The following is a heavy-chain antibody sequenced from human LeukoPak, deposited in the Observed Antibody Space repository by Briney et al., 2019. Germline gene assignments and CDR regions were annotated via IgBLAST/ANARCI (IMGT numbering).Heavy chain of an antibody. D-gene: IGHD6-13*01. V-gene: IGHV4-38-2*02. CDR3: ARAPVVSSSSFGFDP. CDR1: GYSISSGYY. J-gene: IGHJ5*02. CDR2: IYHSGST. Sequence: SETLSLTCTVSGYSISSGYYWGWIRQPPGKGLEWIGGIYHSGSTYYNPSLKSRFTISVDTSKNQFSLKLSSVTAADTAVYYCARAPVVSSSSFGFDPWGQGTLVTVSS.